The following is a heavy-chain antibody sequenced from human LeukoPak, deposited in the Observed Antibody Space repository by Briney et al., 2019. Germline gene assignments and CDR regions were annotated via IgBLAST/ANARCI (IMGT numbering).Heavy chain of an antibody. D-gene: IGHD3-10*01. CDR2: IFRGDDT. V-gene: IGHV3-66*04. J-gene: IGHJ5*02. CDR1: GFTFSSYW. CDR3: ARHVWFGEHNGHENWFDP. Sequence: GGSLRLSCAASGFTFSSYWMHWVRQAPGKGLVWVSVIFRGDDTNYVDSVKGRFTIFRDNSKNTLYLQMNSLTAEDTAVYYCARHVWFGEHNGHENWFDPWGQGTLVIVSS.